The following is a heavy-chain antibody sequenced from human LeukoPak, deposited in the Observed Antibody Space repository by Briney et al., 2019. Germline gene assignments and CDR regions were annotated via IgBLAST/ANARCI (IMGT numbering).Heavy chain of an antibody. CDR1: GFTFSTSW. CDR3: ARFSLYDNSGYYSWLFDF. Sequence: GGSLRLSCAASGFTFSTSWTSWVRQAPGKGLEWVANIQQDGSAKYYVDSVKGRFTISRDNAKNSLYLQMNSLRAEDTAVYYCARFSLYDNSGYYSWLFDFWGQGTLVTVSS. V-gene: IGHV3-7*01. CDR2: IQQDGSAK. J-gene: IGHJ4*02. D-gene: IGHD3-22*01.